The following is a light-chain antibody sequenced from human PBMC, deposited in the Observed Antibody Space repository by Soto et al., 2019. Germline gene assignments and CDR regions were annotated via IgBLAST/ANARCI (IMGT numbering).Light chain of an antibody. J-gene: IGKJ4*01. CDR1: QGIGDT. Sequence: EIVMTQSPATLSVSPGKGATPSSRAIQGIGDTLAWYQQKPGQTPRLLIYDTSIRANGVPARFSGSRSGAEFTLTISSLQSEDFAVYYCQHYVTWPLTFGGGTKVESK. V-gene: IGKV3-15*01. CDR3: QHYVTWPLT. CDR2: DTS.